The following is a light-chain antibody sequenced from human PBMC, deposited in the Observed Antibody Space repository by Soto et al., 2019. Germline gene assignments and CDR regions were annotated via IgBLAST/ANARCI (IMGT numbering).Light chain of an antibody. CDR2: AAS. Sequence: AIQMPQSPSSLSASVGDRVTITCRASQGIRNDLGWYQQKPGKAPKLLIYAASSLQSGVPSRFGGSGSGTDFTLTISSLQPEDFATYYCLQNSDYPPTFGPGTKVDIK. CDR3: LQNSDYPPT. V-gene: IGKV1-6*01. CDR1: QGIRND. J-gene: IGKJ3*01.